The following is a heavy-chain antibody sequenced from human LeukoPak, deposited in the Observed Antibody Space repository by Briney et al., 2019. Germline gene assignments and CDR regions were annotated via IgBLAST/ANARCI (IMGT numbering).Heavy chain of an antibody. J-gene: IGHJ4*02. CDR2: INPNSGDT. V-gene: IGHV1-2*02. D-gene: IGHD6-19*01. CDR3: ARGVPPSYSSAWYVNY. CDR1: GYTFTGYY. Sequence: GASVKVSCKASGYTFTGYYMHWVRQAPGQGLEWMGWINPNSGDTNYAQKFRGRVTMTRDTSISTAYMELSRLGSDDTAVYYCARGVPPSYSSAWYVNYWGQGALVTVSS.